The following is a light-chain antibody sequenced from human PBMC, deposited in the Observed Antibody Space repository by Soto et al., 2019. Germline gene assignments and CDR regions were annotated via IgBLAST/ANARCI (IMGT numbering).Light chain of an antibody. CDR3: SAWDDSLNGVV. V-gene: IGLV1-44*01. J-gene: IGLJ2*01. CDR1: SPNIGSKT. CDR2: SDN. Sequence: QLVLTQPPSASGTPGQRVTISCSGSSPNIGSKTVKWYQQIPGTAPKLLIYSDNQRPSGVPDRFSGSKSGTSASLAISGLQSEDEADYYCSAWDDSLNGVVFGGGTKLTV.